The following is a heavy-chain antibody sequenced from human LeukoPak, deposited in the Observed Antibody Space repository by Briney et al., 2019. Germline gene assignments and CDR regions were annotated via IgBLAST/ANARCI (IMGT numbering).Heavy chain of an antibody. Sequence: GGSLRLSCAASGFTFSHHWMNWVRQAPGEGLKWVATINQDGSEKHHVDSVKGRFIISRDNAKNSLFLQMNSLRAEDTAVYYCGRGWPGYTSPLDYWGQGILVAVSS. CDR3: GRGWPGYTSPLDY. D-gene: IGHD5-12*01. CDR1: GFTFSHHW. J-gene: IGHJ4*02. V-gene: IGHV3-7*01. CDR2: INQDGSEK.